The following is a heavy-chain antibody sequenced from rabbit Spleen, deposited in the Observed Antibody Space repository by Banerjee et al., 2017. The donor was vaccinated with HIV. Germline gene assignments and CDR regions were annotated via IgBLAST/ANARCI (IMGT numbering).Heavy chain of an antibody. J-gene: IGHJ4*01. D-gene: IGHD2-1*01. CDR1: GFSFSSDYY. Sequence: QSLEESGGDLVKPGASLTLTCTASGFSFSSDYYMCWVRQAPGKGLECIACIYAGGGSSTYYASWARGRFTISRTSSTTVTLQMTSLAAADTATYFCARGSAAMTMMITGFYLNLWAKAPSSPS. V-gene: IGHV1S40*01. CDR2: IYAGGGSST. CDR3: ARGSAAMTMMITGFYLNL.